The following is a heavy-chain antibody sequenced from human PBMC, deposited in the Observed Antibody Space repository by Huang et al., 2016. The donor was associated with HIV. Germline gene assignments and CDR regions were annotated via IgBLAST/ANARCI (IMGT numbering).Heavy chain of an antibody. D-gene: IGHD3-22*01. Sequence: QIQLMQSGPELKQPGASVKVSCTASGYTFASYGINWVRQAPGQGPEWMGWISASSGDTEDAQNFQGRVTLTTDTSTNIAYMELRSLRSDDTAKYYCARDPKYHRIGYYRQRRGIDIWGQGTMVIVSS. CDR3: ARDPKYHRIGYYRQRRGIDI. J-gene: IGHJ3*02. CDR1: GYTFASYG. CDR2: ISASSGDT. V-gene: IGHV1-18*01.